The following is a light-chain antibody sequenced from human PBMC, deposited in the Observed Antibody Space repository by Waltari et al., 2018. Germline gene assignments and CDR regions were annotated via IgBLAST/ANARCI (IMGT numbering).Light chain of an antibody. J-gene: IGKJ1*01. Sequence: TVLTQSPGPLSLSPGETATLPCRASQRVSRSLAWYQQKPGQAPKLLIYGASTSATGIPDRFTGSGSGTDFSLTISSLEPEDFAIYFCQHYVRLPATFGQGTKVEIK. CDR2: GAS. CDR1: QRVSRS. CDR3: QHYVRLPAT. V-gene: IGKV3-20*01.